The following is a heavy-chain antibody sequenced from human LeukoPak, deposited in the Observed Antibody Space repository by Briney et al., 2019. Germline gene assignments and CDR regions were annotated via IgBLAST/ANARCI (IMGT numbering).Heavy chain of an antibody. D-gene: IGHD3-22*01. CDR2: ISSSSSYI. V-gene: IGHV3-21*01. CDR1: GFTFSSYS. J-gene: IGHJ4*02. Sequence: PGGSLRLSCAASGFTFSSYSMNWVRQAPGKGLEWVSSISSSSSYIYYADSVKGRFTISRDNAENSVYLQMNSLRGEDTAVYYCARDRALYDRSGFYYTEDDYWGQGTLVTVSS. CDR3: ARDRALYDRSGFYYTEDDY.